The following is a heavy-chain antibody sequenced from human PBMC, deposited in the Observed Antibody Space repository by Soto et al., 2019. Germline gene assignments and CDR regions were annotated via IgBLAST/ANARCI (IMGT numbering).Heavy chain of an antibody. D-gene: IGHD3-3*01. V-gene: IGHV1-46*01. J-gene: IGHJ4*02. CDR2: INPSGGST. CDR1: GYTFTGQY. CDR3: ARLFGVHKTLPFWIGYFDF. Sequence: SVKVSCKASGYTFTGQYIHWVRQAPGQGLEWMGIINPSGGSTSYAQKFQGRVVMTSDTSTSTVYVELSSLRSEDTAIYYCARLFGVHKTLPFWIGYFDFSGQGTLATVAS.